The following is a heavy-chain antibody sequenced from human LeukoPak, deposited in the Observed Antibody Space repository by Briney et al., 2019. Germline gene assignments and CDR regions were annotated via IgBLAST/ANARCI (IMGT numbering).Heavy chain of an antibody. CDR1: GYTFTGYY. CDR3: NTYYDFWSGYSDNAFDI. D-gene: IGHD3-3*01. CDR2: INPNSGGT. Sequence: ASVKVSCKASGYTFTGYYMHWVRQAPGQGLEWMGWINPNSGGTNYAQKFQGRVTMTRDTSISTAYMELSRLRSDDTAVYYCNTYYDFWSGYSDNAFDIWGQGTMVTVSS. V-gene: IGHV1-2*02. J-gene: IGHJ3*02.